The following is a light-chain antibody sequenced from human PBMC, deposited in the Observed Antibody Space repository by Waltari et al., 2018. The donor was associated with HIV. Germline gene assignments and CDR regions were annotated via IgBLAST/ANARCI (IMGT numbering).Light chain of an antibody. J-gene: IGLJ3*02. V-gene: IGLV1-40*01. Sequence: QSVLTQPPSVSGAPGQRVTISCTGSSSNIGAGYDVHWYQQLPGTAPKLLISGNSNRPSGVPDRFSGSKSGTPASLAITGLQAADEADYYCQSYDSSLTTWVFGGGTKLTVL. CDR3: QSYDSSLTTWV. CDR1: SSNIGAGYD. CDR2: GNS.